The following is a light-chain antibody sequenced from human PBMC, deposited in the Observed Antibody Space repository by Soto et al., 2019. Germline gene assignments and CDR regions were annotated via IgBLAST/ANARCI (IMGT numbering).Light chain of an antibody. J-gene: IGKJ4*01. V-gene: IGKV1-33*01. CDR1: QDISNH. Sequence: DIQMTQSPSSLSASVGDRVTITCQASQDISNHLSWYQQKPGKAPKLLIYDASNLETGVPSGFSGSGSGTDFTFTISSLQPENDATYYCQQHHSLPLTFGGGTKVDIK. CDR3: QQHHSLPLT. CDR2: DAS.